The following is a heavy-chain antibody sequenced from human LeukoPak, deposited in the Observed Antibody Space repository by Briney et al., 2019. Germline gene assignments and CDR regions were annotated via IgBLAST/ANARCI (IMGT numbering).Heavy chain of an antibody. CDR3: AKGKDNWNYAEYFQH. Sequence: PGGSLRLSCAASGFTFSSYEMNWVRQAPGKGLEWVSAISGSGGSTYYADSVKGRFTISRDNSKNTLYLQMNSLRAEDTAVYYCAKGKDNWNYAEYFQHWGQGTLVTVSS. CDR1: GFTFSSYE. D-gene: IGHD1-7*01. J-gene: IGHJ1*01. V-gene: IGHV3-23*01. CDR2: ISGSGGST.